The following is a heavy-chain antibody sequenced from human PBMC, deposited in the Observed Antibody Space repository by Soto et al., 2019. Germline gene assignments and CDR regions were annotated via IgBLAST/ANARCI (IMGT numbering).Heavy chain of an antibody. J-gene: IGHJ6*02. CDR3: AREGALLYGGNPDYYYTVGV. Sequence: SQTLSLTCAIFGDSVSSNSAAWNWIRQSPSRGLEWLGRTYYRSQWYNDYAVSVKSRITINPDTSKNQFSLQLNSVTAADTAVYYCAREGALLYGGNPDYYYTVGVWGQGTTVTVSS. D-gene: IGHD4-17*01. CDR1: GDSVSSNSAA. V-gene: IGHV6-1*01. CDR2: TYYRSQWYN.